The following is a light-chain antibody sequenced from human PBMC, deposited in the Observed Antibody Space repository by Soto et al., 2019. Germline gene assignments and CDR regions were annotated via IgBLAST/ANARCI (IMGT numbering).Light chain of an antibody. CDR3: QQYDSSPLIA. V-gene: IGKV3-20*01. J-gene: IGKJ5*01. CDR2: GTS. CDR1: QTVSSSY. Sequence: EIVLTQSPGTLSLSPGERATLSCRASQTVSSSYLGWYQQKPGQAPRLLIYGTSSRATGIPDSFSGSGSGTDFTLTISRLEPEDFAVYYCQQYDSSPLIAFGQGTRLEIK.